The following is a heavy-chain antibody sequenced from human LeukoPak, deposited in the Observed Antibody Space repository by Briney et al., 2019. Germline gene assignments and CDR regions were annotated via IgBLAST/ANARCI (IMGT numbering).Heavy chain of an antibody. Sequence: PSETLSLTCTVSGGSVSSGSYYWSWNRQPPGKGLEWIGFIHNSGSTKYNPSLMSRVTISVDTSKNQFSLKLSSVTAAETAVYYCPRGGASSIPFDPWGQGTLVTVSS. CDR3: PRGGASSIPFDP. CDR1: GGSVSSGSYY. D-gene: IGHD2-2*01. J-gene: IGHJ5*02. V-gene: IGHV4-61*01. CDR2: IHNSGST.